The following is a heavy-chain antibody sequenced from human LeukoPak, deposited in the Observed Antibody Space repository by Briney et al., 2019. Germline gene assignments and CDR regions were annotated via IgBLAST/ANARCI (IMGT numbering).Heavy chain of an antibody. CDR1: GFTFSSYA. CDR2: INGSGGST. V-gene: IGHV3-23*01. CDR3: AKGYYYDSSGYDPACDY. J-gene: IGHJ4*02. Sequence: PGESLRLSCAASGFTFSSYAMSWVRQPPGKGLEWVSAINGSGGSTYYPDSVKGRFIISRESSNKTLLLPMNRLTADDRAVYYCAKGYYYDSSGYDPACDYWGEGTLVTVSS. D-gene: IGHD3-22*01.